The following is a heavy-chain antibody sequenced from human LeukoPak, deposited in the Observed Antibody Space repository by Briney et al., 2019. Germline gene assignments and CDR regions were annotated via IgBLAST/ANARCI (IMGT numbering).Heavy chain of an antibody. Sequence: ASVKVSCKTSGYTFTKYLIRWVRQAPGQGLEWVGTINPNGDATNYAPRLQGRLTLTQDTSTSTVYMELRGLTPDDTAVHYCARPLFCAFDNCGYWLDPWGPGTLVTVSS. V-gene: IGHV1-46*01. D-gene: IGHD1-20*01. CDR1: GYTFTKYL. CDR3: ARPLFCAFDNCGYWLDP. J-gene: IGHJ5*02. CDR2: INPNGDAT.